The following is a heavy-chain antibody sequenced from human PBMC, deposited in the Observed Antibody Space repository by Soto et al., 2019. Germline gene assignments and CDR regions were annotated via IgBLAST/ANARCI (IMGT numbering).Heavy chain of an antibody. V-gene: IGHV1-8*01. J-gene: IGHJ4*02. Sequence: ASVKVSCKASGNTFSSYDINWVRQATGHGLEWMGWINPNSGNIGYAQKFQGRATMTRDTAIRTAYMEVSRLRSDDTAVYYCARGRASGIYYLLDYCGQGTLVTVSS. D-gene: IGHD3-10*01. CDR3: ARGRASGIYYLLDY. CDR2: INPNSGNI. CDR1: GNTFSSYD.